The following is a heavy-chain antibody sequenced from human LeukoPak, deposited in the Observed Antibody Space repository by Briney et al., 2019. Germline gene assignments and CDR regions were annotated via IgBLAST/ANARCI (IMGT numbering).Heavy chain of an antibody. CDR1: GGSFSGYY. J-gene: IGHJ4*02. CDR2: INHSGST. D-gene: IGHD2-2*01. CDR3: ARDGEYCSSTSCPPLGYFDY. V-gene: IGHV4-34*01. Sequence: SETLSLTCAVYGGSFSGYYWSWIRQPPGKGLEWIGEINHSGSTNYDPSLKSRVTISVDKSKNQFSLKLSSVTAADTAVYYCARDGEYCSSTSCPPLGYFDYWGQGTLVTVSS.